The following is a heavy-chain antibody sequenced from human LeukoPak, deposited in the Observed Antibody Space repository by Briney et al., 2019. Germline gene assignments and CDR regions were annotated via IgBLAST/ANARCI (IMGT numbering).Heavy chain of an antibody. CDR2: ISWNSGSI. V-gene: IGHV3-9*01. J-gene: IGHJ4*02. CDR1: GFTFSNHW. Sequence: GGSLRLSCAASGFTFSNHWMHWVRQAPGKGLEWVSGISWNSGSIGYADSVKGRFTISRDNAKNSLYLQMNSLRAEDTALYYCAKADYGDYSFLFDYWGQGTLVTVSS. D-gene: IGHD4-17*01. CDR3: AKADYGDYSFLFDY.